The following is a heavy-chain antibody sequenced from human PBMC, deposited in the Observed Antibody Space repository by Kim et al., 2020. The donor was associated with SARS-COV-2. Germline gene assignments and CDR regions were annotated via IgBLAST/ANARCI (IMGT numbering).Heavy chain of an antibody. CDR1: GFTFSSYW. Sequence: GGSLRLSCAASGFTFSSYWMSWVRQAPGKGLEWVANIKQDGSEKYYVDSVKGRFTISRDNAKNSLYLQMNSLRAEDTAVYYCARDQDFRYDYVWGSYRYGIDVWGQGTTVTVSS. CDR2: IKQDGSEK. J-gene: IGHJ6*02. CDR3: ARDQDFRYDYVWGSYRYGIDV. D-gene: IGHD3-16*02. V-gene: IGHV3-7*01.